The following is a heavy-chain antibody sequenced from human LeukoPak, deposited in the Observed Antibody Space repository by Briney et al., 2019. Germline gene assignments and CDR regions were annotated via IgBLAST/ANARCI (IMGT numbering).Heavy chain of an antibody. CDR1: GGSFSGYY. D-gene: IGHD2-2*02. J-gene: IGHJ4*02. CDR3: ASFWGYCSSTSCYMGDY. CDR2: INHSGRT. V-gene: IGHV4-34*01. Sequence: SETLSLTCAVYGGSFSGYYWSWIRQPPGKGLEWIGEINHSGRTNYNPSLKSRVTISVDTSKNQFSLKLSSVTAADTAVYYCASFWGYCSSTSCYMGDYWGQGTLVTVSS.